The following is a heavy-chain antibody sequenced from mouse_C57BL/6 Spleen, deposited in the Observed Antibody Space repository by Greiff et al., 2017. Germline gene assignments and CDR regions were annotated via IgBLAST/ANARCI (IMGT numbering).Heavy chain of an antibody. CDR1: GYTFTSYW. V-gene: IGHV1-61*01. CDR3: ARRGNDYAEAWFAY. J-gene: IGHJ3*01. D-gene: IGHD2-4*01. Sequence: QVQLQQPGAELVRPGSSVKLSCKASGYTFTSYWMDWVKQRPGQGLEWIGNIYPSDSETHYNQKFKDKATLTVDKSSSTAYMHLSSLTSEDSAVYYCARRGNDYAEAWFAYWGQGTLVTVSA. CDR2: IYPSDSET.